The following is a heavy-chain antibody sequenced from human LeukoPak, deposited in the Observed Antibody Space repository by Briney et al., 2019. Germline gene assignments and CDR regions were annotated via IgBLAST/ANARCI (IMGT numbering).Heavy chain of an antibody. V-gene: IGHV4-59*01. Sequence: SETLSLTCTVSGGSINSYYWSWIRQPPGKGLEWIGYIYYSGSTSHNPSLNSRVTISRDTSKNQFSLNLRSVTAADTAVYYCTSGGMVSGDFWGHGTLVTVSS. CDR1: GGSINSYY. D-gene: IGHD2-8*01. CDR2: IYYSGST. J-gene: IGHJ4*01. CDR3: TSGGMVSGDF.